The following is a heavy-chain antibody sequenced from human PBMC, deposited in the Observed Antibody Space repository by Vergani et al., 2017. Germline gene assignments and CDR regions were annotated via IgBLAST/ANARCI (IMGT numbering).Heavy chain of an antibody. Sequence: QLQLQESASGLVKPSQTLSLTCAVSGGSISSGGYSWSWIRQPPGKGLEWIGYNYHSGSTYYNPSLKSRVTISVDRSKNQFSLKLSSVTAADTAVYYCARDLRGRPPDYYYYMDVWGKGTTVTVSS. D-gene: IGHD1-26*01. CDR1: GGSISSGGYS. CDR2: NYHSGST. J-gene: IGHJ6*03. CDR3: ARDLRGRPPDYYYYMDV. V-gene: IGHV4-30-2*01.